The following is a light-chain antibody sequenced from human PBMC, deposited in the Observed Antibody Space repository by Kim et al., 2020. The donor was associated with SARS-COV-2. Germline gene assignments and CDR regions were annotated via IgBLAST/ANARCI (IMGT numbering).Light chain of an antibody. J-gene: IGKJ1*01. CDR3: QKYDSAPWT. Sequence: IQMTQSPSSLSASVGDRVTITCRASQGISNNLAWYQHKPGKVPTLLIFAASTLQSGVPSRFSGSGSGTDFTLTISSLQPEDFATYCCQKYDSAPWTFGQGTKVDIK. V-gene: IGKV1-27*01. CDR2: AAS. CDR1: QGISNN.